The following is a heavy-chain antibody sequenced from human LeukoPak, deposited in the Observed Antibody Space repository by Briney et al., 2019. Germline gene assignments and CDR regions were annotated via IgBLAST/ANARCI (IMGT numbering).Heavy chain of an antibody. CDR2: IYYSGST. D-gene: IGHD4/OR15-4a*01. CDR3: ARDRRTYGDNAFDA. V-gene: IGHV4-39*07. Sequence: SETLSLTCTVSGGSISSSSYYWGWIRQPPGKGLEWIGSIYYSGSTYYNPSLKSRVTISVDTSKNQFSLKLSSVTAADTAVYYCARDRRTYGDNAFDAWGQGTMVTVSS. J-gene: IGHJ3*01. CDR1: GGSISSSSYY.